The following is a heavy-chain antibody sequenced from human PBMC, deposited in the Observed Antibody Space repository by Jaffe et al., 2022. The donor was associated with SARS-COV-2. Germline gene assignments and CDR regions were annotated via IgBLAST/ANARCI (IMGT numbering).Heavy chain of an antibody. CDR1: GGTFSSYA. CDR2: IIPIFGTA. Sequence: QVQLVQSGAEVKKPGSSVKVSCKASGGTFSSYAISWVRQAPGQGLEWMGGIIPIFGTANYAQKFQGRVTITADESTSTAYMELSSLRSEDTAVYYCARGLGYCSSTSCLGDYYYYMDVWGKGTTVTVSS. D-gene: IGHD2-2*01. CDR3: ARGLGYCSSTSCLGDYYYYMDV. V-gene: IGHV1-69*01. J-gene: IGHJ6*03.